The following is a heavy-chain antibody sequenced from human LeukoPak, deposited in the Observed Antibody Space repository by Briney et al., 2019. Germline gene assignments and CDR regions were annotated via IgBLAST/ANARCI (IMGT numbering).Heavy chain of an antibody. Sequence: GASVKVSCKASGYTFTGYYIHWVRQAPGQGLEWMAWINPNSGGTNYAQKFQGRVTMTRDTSISTAYMELSSLRSEDTAVYYCARGGGSSRRYFNYYGSGSQPDYWGQGTLVTVSS. V-gene: IGHV1-2*02. CDR2: INPNSGGT. D-gene: IGHD3-10*01. J-gene: IGHJ4*02. CDR3: ARGGGSSRRYFNYYGSGSQPDY. CDR1: GYTFTGYY.